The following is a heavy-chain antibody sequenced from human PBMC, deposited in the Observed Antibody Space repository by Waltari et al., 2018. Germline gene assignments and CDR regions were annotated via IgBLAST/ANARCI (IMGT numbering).Heavy chain of an antibody. CDR2: INVDGSED. CDR1: GSMFRSYW. Sequence: EVQLVESGGGLVQPGGSLRLSCAASGSMFRSYWMTWVRQVPGKGLERVANINVDGSEDYFVESVRGRFSISRDNAKNSLYLQMNSLRAEDTAVYYCTRDKGWQCFDIWGQGTMVTVSS. J-gene: IGHJ3*02. V-gene: IGHV3-7*03. CDR3: TRDKGWQCFDI. D-gene: IGHD6-19*01.